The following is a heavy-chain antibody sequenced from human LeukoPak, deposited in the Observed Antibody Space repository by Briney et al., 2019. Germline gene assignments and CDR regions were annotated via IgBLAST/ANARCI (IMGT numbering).Heavy chain of an antibody. V-gene: IGHV3-21*01. CDR1: GFTFSSYS. J-gene: IGHJ4*02. Sequence: GGSLRLSCAASGFTFSSYSMNWVRQAPGKGLEWVSSISSSSSYIYYADSVKGRFTISRDNAKNSLYLQMSSLRAEDTAVYYCARDRNLGSQFDYWGQGTLVTVSS. D-gene: IGHD6-13*01. CDR3: ARDRNLGSQFDY. CDR2: ISSSSSYI.